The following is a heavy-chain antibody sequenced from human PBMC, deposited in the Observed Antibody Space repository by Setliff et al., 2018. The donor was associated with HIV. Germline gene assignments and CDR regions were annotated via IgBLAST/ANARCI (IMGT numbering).Heavy chain of an antibody. D-gene: IGHD3-22*01. CDR1: GGSISNSSSY. Sequence: SETLSLTCTVSGGSISNSSSYWGWIRQPPGKRLEWIGSIYYSGSTYYNPSLKSRVTISVDTSKNQFSLKMSSVTAADTAVYYCARGYYDSSGYPHWGQGTLVTVSS. V-gene: IGHV4-39*01. CDR3: ARGYYDSSGYPH. CDR2: IYYSGST. J-gene: IGHJ4*02.